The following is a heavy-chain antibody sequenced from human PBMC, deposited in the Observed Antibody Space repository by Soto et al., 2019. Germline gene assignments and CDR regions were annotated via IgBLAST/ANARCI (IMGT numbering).Heavy chain of an antibody. J-gene: IGHJ3*02. CDR2: ISAYNGNT. V-gene: IGHV1-18*01. CDR3: ARGAVSGPNYDI. CDR1: GYTFTSYS. D-gene: IGHD6-19*01. Sequence: ASVTVSCQASGYTFTSYSINWVRQAPGQGLQWMGWISAYNGNTNYAQKLQDRVTMTADTSTSTAYMELRSLRSDDTAVYYCARGAVSGPNYDIWGQGTMVTVSS.